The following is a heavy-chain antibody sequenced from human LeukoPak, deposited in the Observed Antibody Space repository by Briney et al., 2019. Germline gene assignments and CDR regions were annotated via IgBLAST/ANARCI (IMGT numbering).Heavy chain of an antibody. Sequence: GASVKVSCKASGYTFTSYAMNWVRQAPGQGLEWMGWINTNTGNPTYAQGFTGRFVFSLDTSVSTAYLQISSLKAEDTAVYYCARGPRIAVAGMFVNWFDPWGQGTLVTVSS. J-gene: IGHJ5*02. CDR3: ARGPRIAVAGMFVNWFDP. CDR1: GYTFTSYA. D-gene: IGHD6-19*01. V-gene: IGHV7-4-1*02. CDR2: INTNTGNP.